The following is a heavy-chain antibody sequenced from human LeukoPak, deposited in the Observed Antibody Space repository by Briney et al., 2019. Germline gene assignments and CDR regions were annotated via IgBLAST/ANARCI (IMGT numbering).Heavy chain of an antibody. CDR2: IGVVGDT. V-gene: IGHV3-13*01. CDR3: AREYCSGGNCAGGFYFDL. CDR1: GFTFSNYG. Sequence: GGSLRLSCAASGFTFSNYGFHWARQAAGKGLEWVSAIGVVGDTYYSGSVEGRFTISRESAKNPLYLQMNSLRVGDTAVYYCAREYCSGGNCAGGFYFDLWGRGTPVTVSS. J-gene: IGHJ2*01. D-gene: IGHD2-15*01.